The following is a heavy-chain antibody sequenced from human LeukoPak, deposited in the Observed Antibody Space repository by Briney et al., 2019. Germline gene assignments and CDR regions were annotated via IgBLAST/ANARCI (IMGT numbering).Heavy chain of an antibody. J-gene: IGHJ4*02. CDR1: GFTFSSYS. CDR3: ARARSSGSYYNPYYFDY. D-gene: IGHD3-10*01. Sequence: GGSLRLSCVASGFTFSSYSMNWVRQAPGKGLEWVSSISSSSSYIYYADSVKGRFTISRDNAKNSLYLQMNSLRAEDTAVYYCARARSSGSYYNPYYFDYWGQGTLVTVSS. CDR2: ISSSSSYI. V-gene: IGHV3-21*01.